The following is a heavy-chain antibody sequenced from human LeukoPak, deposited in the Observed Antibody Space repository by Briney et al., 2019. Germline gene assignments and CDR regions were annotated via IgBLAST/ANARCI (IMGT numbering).Heavy chain of an antibody. CDR3: ARDHTGSFDH. Sequence: SETLSLTCTVSGGSINSGTYYWSWIRQPAGKGLEWIGRISTSGSTNYNPSLKTRVTISIDTSKNQFSLKLSSVTAADTAVYYCARDHTGSFDHWGQGTLVTVSS. V-gene: IGHV4-61*02. CDR2: ISTSGST. J-gene: IGHJ4*02. CDR1: GGSINSGTYY. D-gene: IGHD1-14*01.